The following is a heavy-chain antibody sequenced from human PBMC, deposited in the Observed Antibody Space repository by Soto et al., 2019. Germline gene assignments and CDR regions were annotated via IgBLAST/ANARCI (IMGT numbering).Heavy chain of an antibody. CDR3: ATVHSTSRSFDY. D-gene: IGHD6-6*01. V-gene: IGHV3-23*01. CDR2: TGYSRLTT. Sequence: VGSLRLSCAASGLNFSILAMSWVRRAPGKGLEWVSTTGYSRLTTYYADSVKGRFTVSRDNSKNTLDLQMSSLRAEDTAVYYCATVHSTSRSFDYWGQGTLVTVSS. CDR1: GLNFSILA. J-gene: IGHJ4*02.